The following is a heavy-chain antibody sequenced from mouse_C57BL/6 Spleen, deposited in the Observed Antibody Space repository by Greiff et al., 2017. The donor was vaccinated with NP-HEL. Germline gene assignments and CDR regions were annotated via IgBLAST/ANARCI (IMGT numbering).Heavy chain of an antibody. CDR1: GYTFTDYY. CDR2: INPNNGGT. J-gene: IGHJ4*01. V-gene: IGHV1-26*01. Sequence: VQLQQSGPELVKPGASVKISCKASGYTFTDYYMNWVKQSHGKSLEWIGDINPNNGGTSYNQKFKGKATLTLDNSSSTDYMELRSLTSEDAAVYYCARGGIYDGYAYAMDYWGKGTSVTVSS. D-gene: IGHD2-3*01. CDR3: ARGGIYDGYAYAMDY.